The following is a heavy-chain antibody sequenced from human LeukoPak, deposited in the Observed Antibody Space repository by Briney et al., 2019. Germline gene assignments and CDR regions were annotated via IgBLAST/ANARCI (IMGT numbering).Heavy chain of an antibody. V-gene: IGHV3-23*01. CDR1: GFTSSSYG. CDR2: ISGSGGST. J-gene: IGHJ3*02. Sequence: GGTLRLSCAASGFTSSSYGMSWVRQAPGKGLEWVSAISGSGGSTYYADSVKGRFTISRDNSKNTLYLQMNSLRAEDTAVYYCAKENSGLGAFDIWGQGTMVTVSS. CDR3: AKENSGLGAFDI. D-gene: IGHD2/OR15-2a*01.